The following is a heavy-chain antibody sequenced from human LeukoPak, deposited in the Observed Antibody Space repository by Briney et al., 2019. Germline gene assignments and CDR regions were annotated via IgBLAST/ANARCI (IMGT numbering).Heavy chain of an antibody. D-gene: IGHD2-21*01. CDR1: GFTFSSYG. CDR3: AKSPRDLKVIAIPYYYYYMDV. CDR2: IRYDGSNK. Sequence: GGSLRLSCAASGFTFSSYGMHWVRQAPGKGLEWVAFIRYDGSNKYYADSVKGRFTISRDNSKNTLYLQMNSLRAEDTAVYYCAKSPRDLKVIAIPYYYYYMDVWGKGTTVTVSS. J-gene: IGHJ6*03. V-gene: IGHV3-30*02.